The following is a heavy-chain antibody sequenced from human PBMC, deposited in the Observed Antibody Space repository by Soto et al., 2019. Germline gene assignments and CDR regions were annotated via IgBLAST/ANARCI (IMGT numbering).Heavy chain of an antibody. D-gene: IGHD3-3*01. V-gene: IGHV1-18*01. J-gene: IGHJ6*02. CDR1: GYTFTSYG. CDR3: ARLQGRLYYDFWSGYFDAALQGYGMDV. Sequence: ASVKVSCKASGYTFTSYGISWVRQAPGQGPKWMGWISAYNGNTNYAQKLQGRVTMTTDTSTSTAYMELRSLRSDDTAVYYCARLQGRLYYDFWSGYFDAALQGYGMDVWGQGTTVTVSS. CDR2: ISAYNGNT.